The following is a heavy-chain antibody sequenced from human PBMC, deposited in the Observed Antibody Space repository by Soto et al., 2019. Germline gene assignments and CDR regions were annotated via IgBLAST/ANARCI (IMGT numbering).Heavy chain of an antibody. J-gene: IGHJ3*02. Sequence: ASVKVSCEASGYTFTSYSMHWVLQAPGQRLEWMGWINAGNGNTKYSQKFQGRVTITRDTSASTAYMELSSLRSEDTAVYYCARIFVEMATIGAFDIWGQGTMVTVS. CDR3: ARIFVEMATIGAFDI. CDR1: GYTFTSYS. D-gene: IGHD5-12*01. CDR2: INAGNGNT. V-gene: IGHV1-3*01.